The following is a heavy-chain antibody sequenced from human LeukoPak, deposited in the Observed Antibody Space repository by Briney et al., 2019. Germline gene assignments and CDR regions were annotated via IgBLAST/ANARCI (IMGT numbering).Heavy chain of an antibody. V-gene: IGHV1-46*01. CDR1: GYTFTSYY. J-gene: IGHJ4*02. CDR2: INPSGGST. D-gene: IGHD3-10*01. CDR3: AREGGGSGSYSPFDY. Sequence: ASVKVSCKASGYTFTSYYMHWVRQAPGQGLEWMGIINPSGGSTSYAQKFQGRVTMTRDTSTSTVYMELSSLRSEDTAVYYCAREGGGSGSYSPFDYWGQGTLATVSS.